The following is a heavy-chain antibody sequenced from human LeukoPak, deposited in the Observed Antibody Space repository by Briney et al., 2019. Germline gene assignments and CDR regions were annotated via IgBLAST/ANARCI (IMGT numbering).Heavy chain of an antibody. CDR1: GGSFSGYY. CDR2: INHSGST. CDR3: ARGRPPTRVIDY. Sequence: SETLSLTCAVYGGSFSGYYWSWIRQPPGKGLEWIGEINHSGSTNYNPSLKSRVTIPVDTSKNQFSLKLSSVTAADTAVYYCARGRPPTRVIDYWGQGTLVTVSS. V-gene: IGHV4-34*01. J-gene: IGHJ4*02.